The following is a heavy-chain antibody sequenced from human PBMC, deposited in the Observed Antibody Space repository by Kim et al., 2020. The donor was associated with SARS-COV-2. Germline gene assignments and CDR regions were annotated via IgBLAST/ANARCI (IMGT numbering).Heavy chain of an antibody. CDR2: IWYDGSNK. CDR3: ARDSGGSSSWSFDF. D-gene: IGHD6-13*01. J-gene: IGHJ4*02. CDR1: GFTFSSYG. Sequence: GGSLRLSCAASGFTFSSYGMHWVRQAPGKGLEWVAVIWYDGSNKYYADSVKGRFTISRDNSKNTLDLQMNSLRAEDTAEYYCARDSGGSSSWSFDFWGQGTLATVSS. V-gene: IGHV3-33*01.